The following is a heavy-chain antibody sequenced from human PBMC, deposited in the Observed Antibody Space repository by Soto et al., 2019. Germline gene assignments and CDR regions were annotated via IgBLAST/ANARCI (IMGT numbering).Heavy chain of an antibody. CDR2: INQDGSEM. Sequence: EVQVVESGGGSVQPGGSLRLSCTVSGFPFSGYLMDWVRQAPGKGLEWVANINQDGSEMYYADSVKGRFTISRDNAKNSLYLQMNSLRVEDPAVYYCARGLVDMWGHGTMVTVSS. J-gene: IGHJ3*02. V-gene: IGHV3-7*05. CDR3: ARGLVDM. D-gene: IGHD6-19*01. CDR1: GFPFSGYL.